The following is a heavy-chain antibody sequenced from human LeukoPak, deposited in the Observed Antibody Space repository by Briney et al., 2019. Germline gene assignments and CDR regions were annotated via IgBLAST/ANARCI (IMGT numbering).Heavy chain of an antibody. Sequence: GGSLGLSCAASGFTFSSYAMTWVRQAPGKGLEWVSSIGTHGTTTYYADSVKGRFTISRDNSKNTLYLQMNSLRAEDTAVYYCAKDDVLLWFGELEFDYWGQGTLVTVSS. CDR2: IGTHGTTT. CDR1: GFTFSSYA. D-gene: IGHD3-10*01. V-gene: IGHV3-23*01. CDR3: AKDDVLLWFGELEFDY. J-gene: IGHJ4*02.